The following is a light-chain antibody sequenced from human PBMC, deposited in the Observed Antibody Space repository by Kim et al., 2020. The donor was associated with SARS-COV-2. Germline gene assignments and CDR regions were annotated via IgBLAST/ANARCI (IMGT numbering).Light chain of an antibody. CDR2: DVT. J-gene: IGLJ2*01. Sequence: QSALTQPRSVSGSPGQSVTISCTGASNNVGCYNYVSWYQHHPGRAPKLIIYDVTKRPSGVPNRFSGSKSGNTASLTVSGLQSDDEADYYCCSYAGDYVVFGGGTQLTVL. V-gene: IGLV2-11*01. CDR1: SNNVGCYNY. CDR3: CSYAGDYVV.